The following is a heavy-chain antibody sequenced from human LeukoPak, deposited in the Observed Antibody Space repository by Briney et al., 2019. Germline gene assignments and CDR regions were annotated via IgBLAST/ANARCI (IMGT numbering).Heavy chain of an antibody. CDR2: ISSSSSYI. D-gene: IGHD6-19*01. CDR1: GFTFSSYS. J-gene: IGHJ4*02. V-gene: IGHV3-21*01. Sequence: GGSLRLSCAASGFTFSSYSMNWVRQAPGKGLEWVSSISSSSSYIYYADSVKGRFTISRDNAKNSLYLQMNSLRAEDTAVYYCAGSDGWYTLDYWGQGTLVTVSS. CDR3: AGSDGWYTLDY.